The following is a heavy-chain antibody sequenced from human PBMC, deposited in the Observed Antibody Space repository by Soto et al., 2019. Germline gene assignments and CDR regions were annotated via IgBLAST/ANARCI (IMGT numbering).Heavy chain of an antibody. CDR3: ARDHYFDISGYFPPNANSYGMDV. CDR2: IYYSGST. Sequence: SETLSLTCTVSGGSVSSGDYYWSWIRQPPGKGLEWIGYIYYSGSTNYNPSLKSRVSISLDTSKNQFSLRLTSVTAADTAVYYCARDHYFDISGYFPPNANSYGMDVWGPGTTVTVSS. CDR1: GGSVSSGDYY. J-gene: IGHJ6*02. V-gene: IGHV4-61*08. D-gene: IGHD3-22*01.